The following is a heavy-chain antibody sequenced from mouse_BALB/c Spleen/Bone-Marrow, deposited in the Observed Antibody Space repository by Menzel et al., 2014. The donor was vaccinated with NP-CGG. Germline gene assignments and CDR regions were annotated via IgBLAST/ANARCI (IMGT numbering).Heavy chain of an antibody. Sequence: EVQLQQSGPGLVKPSQSLSLTCTVTGFSITSDYAWNWTRQFPGNKLEWLGYISFSGGTTYNPSLESRISITRDTSKNQFFLQLNSVTTEDTATYYCSRGAFYFDFWGHGTTLTVSS. J-gene: IGHJ2*01. CDR1: GFSITSDYA. CDR2: ISFSGGT. CDR3: SRGAFYFDF. V-gene: IGHV3-2*02.